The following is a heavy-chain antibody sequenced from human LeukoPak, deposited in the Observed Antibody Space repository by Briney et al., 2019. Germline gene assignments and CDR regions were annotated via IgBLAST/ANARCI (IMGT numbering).Heavy chain of an antibody. CDR1: GGSISSYY. Sequence: SETLSLTCTVSGGSISSYYWSWIRQPPGKGLEWIGYIYYSGSTNYNPSLKSRVTISVDTCKNQFSLKLSSVTAADTAVYYCARSAYYYDSSGYYANDYWGQGTLVTVSS. CDR2: IYYSGST. D-gene: IGHD3-22*01. CDR3: ARSAYYYDSSGYYANDY. J-gene: IGHJ4*02. V-gene: IGHV4-59*01.